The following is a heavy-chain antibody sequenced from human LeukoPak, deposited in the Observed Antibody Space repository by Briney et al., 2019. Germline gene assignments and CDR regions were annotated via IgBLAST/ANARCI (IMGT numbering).Heavy chain of an antibody. V-gene: IGHV3-23*01. CDR3: AREAPAFDS. J-gene: IGHJ4*02. CDR2: ISGDGDTT. CDR1: GFTFSNYA. Sequence: GGSLRLSCAASGFTFSNYAMTWVRQAPGKGLEWVSVISGDGDTTYYADSLKGRFTISRGNSKNTLYLQINSLRAEDTAVCYCAREAPAFDSWGQGTLVTVSS.